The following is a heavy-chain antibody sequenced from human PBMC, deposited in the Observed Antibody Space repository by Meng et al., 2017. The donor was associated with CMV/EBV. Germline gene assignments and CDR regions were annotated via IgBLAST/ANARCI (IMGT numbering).Heavy chain of an antibody. CDR3: ARAVGRAALTYYYGMDV. V-gene: IGHV3-53*01. CDR2: IYSGGST. D-gene: IGHD6-6*01. CDR1: GFTVSSNY. Sequence: GESLKISCAASGFTVSSNYMGWVRQAPGKGLEWVSVIYSGGSTYYADSVKGRFTISRDNSKNTLYLQMNSLRAEDTAVYYCARAVGRAALTYYYGMDVWGQGTTVTVSS. J-gene: IGHJ6*02.